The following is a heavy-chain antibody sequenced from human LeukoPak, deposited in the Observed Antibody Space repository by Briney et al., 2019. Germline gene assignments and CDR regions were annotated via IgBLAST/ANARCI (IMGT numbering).Heavy chain of an antibody. Sequence: GGSLRLSCAASGFTVSSNYMSWVRQAPGKGLEWVSVIYSGGSTYYADSVKGRFTISRDNSKNTLYLQMNSLRAEDTAVYYCASGKLLWFGEGYGMDVWGKGTTVTVSS. J-gene: IGHJ6*04. CDR3: ASGKLLWFGEGYGMDV. CDR1: GFTVSSNY. CDR2: IYSGGST. V-gene: IGHV3-53*01. D-gene: IGHD3-10*01.